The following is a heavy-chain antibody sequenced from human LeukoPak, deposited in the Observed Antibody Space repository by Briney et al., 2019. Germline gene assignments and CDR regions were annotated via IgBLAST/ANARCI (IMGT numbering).Heavy chain of an antibody. Sequence: GASLKISCKASGYTFTSYGISWVRQAPGQGLEWMGWISAYNGNTNYAQKLQGRVTMTTDTSPSTAYMELRSLRSDDTAVYCCARDAGVLWFGEFNFDYWGQGTLVTVSS. CDR3: ARDAGVLWFGEFNFDY. CDR2: ISAYNGNT. D-gene: IGHD3-10*01. J-gene: IGHJ4*02. V-gene: IGHV1-18*01. CDR1: GYTFTSYG.